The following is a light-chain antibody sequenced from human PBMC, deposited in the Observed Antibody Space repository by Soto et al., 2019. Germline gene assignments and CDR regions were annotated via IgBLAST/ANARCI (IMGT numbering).Light chain of an antibody. J-gene: IGLJ1*01. CDR1: SSDVGSYNR. Sequence: QSALTQPPSVSGSPGQSVTISCTGTSSDVGSYNRVSWYQQPPGTAPKLMIYEVSNRPSGGPDSFSGSKSGNTASLTISGLQPEDEADYYCNSYTSSNTYGFGTGTKVTVL. V-gene: IGLV2-18*02. CDR3: NSYTSSNTYG. CDR2: EVS.